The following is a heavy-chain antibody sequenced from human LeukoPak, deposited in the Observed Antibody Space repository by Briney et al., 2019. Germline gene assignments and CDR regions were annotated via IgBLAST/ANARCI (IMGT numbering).Heavy chain of an antibody. CDR2: INPNSGGT. CDR1: GYTFTGYH. V-gene: IGHV1-2*02. Sequence: ASVKVSCKASGYTFTGYHMHWVRQAPGQGLEWMGWINPNSGGTNYAQKFQGRVTMTRDTSISTAYMELSRLRSDDTAVYYCARDVQYYYYGMDVWGQGTTVTVSS. CDR3: ARDVQYYYYGMDV. J-gene: IGHJ6*02.